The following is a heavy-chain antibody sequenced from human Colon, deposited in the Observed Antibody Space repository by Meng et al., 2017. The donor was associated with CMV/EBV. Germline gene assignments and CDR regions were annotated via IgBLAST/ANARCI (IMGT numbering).Heavy chain of an antibody. Sequence: VQSGAGVKKPGASMKVSCKASGYTFSDYHIHWVRQAPGQGLEWMGWINSNSGATDYAQKFQGRLTMTRDTSITTVYMELSSLRSDDTAVYYCARDPSGSRVPFDYWGQGSLVTVSS. CDR2: INSNSGAT. CDR1: GYTFSDYH. CDR3: ARDPSGSRVPFDY. D-gene: IGHD1-26*01. J-gene: IGHJ4*02. V-gene: IGHV1-2*02.